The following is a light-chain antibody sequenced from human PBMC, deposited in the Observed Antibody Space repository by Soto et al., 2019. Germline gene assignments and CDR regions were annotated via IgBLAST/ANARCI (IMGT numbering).Light chain of an antibody. V-gene: IGLV2-14*01. J-gene: IGLJ3*02. CDR2: EVR. Sequence: QSALTQPASVSGSAGQSITISCSGTMRDVGAYNLVSWYQQHPGTAPKLSIYEVRNRTSGISSRFSGSRSGNTASLTISGLQSEDEGDYYCRAYTARSTLVFGGGTKVTVL. CDR1: MRDVGAYNL. CDR3: RAYTARSTLV.